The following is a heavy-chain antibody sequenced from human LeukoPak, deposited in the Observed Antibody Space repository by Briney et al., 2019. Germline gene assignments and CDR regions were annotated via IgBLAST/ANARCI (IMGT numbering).Heavy chain of an antibody. V-gene: IGHV5-51*01. Sequence: GESLKISCKASGYSFTNTFIGWVRQMPGKGLEWMGIICPGDSDTRYSPSFQGQVTISVDKSVTTAYLQWSSLQASDTAMYYCARPIAAAGTDLGYWGQGTLVTVSS. D-gene: IGHD6-13*01. CDR3: ARPIAAAGTDLGY. CDR1: GYSFTNTF. J-gene: IGHJ4*02. CDR2: ICPGDSDT.